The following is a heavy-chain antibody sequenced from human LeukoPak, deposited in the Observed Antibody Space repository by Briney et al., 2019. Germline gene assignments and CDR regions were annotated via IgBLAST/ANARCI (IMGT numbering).Heavy chain of an antibody. Sequence: PGGSLRLSCAASGFTFSSYSVNWVRQAPGEGLEWVAYIRHDESKTFYADSVKGRFTISRDNSKNTLYLQMHSLRAEDTALYYCAKPVIPSAYQGTYYMDVWGKGTTVTVSS. CDR1: GFTFSSYS. D-gene: IGHD3-16*01. CDR3: AKPVIPSAYQGTYYMDV. V-gene: IGHV3-30*02. J-gene: IGHJ6*03. CDR2: IRHDESKT.